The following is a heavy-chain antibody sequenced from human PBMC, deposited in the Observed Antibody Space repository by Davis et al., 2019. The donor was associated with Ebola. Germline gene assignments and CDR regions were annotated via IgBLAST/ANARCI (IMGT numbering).Heavy chain of an antibody. CDR1: GFTFSSYV. Sequence: GESLKISCAASGFTFSSYVMHWVRQAPGKGLEWVAVISYDGSNKYYADSVKGRFTISRDNSKNTLYLQMNSLRAEDTAVYYCAKGSVTIFGVAPDYYGMDVWGKGTTVTVSS. CDR2: ISYDGSNK. V-gene: IGHV3-30*18. D-gene: IGHD3-3*01. J-gene: IGHJ6*04. CDR3: AKGSVTIFGVAPDYYGMDV.